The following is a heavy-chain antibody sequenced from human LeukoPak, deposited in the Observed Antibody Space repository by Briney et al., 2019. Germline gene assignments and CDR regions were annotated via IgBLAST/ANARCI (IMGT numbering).Heavy chain of an antibody. J-gene: IGHJ4*02. CDR3: ARHVTRLGSVWGSHRQDYFDY. V-gene: IGHV4-39*01. CDR1: GGSISSSSYY. CDR2: IFYTGST. D-gene: IGHD3-16*01. Sequence: SETLSLTCTVSGGSISSSSYYWGWIRQPPGKELEWIGSIFYTGSTFYIPSLKSRVTISVDTSKNQFSLNLSSVTAADTAVYYCARHVTRLGSVWGSHRQDYFDYWGQGTLVTVSS.